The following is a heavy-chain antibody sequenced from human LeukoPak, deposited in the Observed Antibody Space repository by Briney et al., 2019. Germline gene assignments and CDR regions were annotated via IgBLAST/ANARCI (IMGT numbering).Heavy chain of an antibody. Sequence: SETLSLTRTVSGGSINSYYWSWIRQPPGKGLEWIGYIYYSGSPNYNPSLKSRVTISLNTSKNQFSLELISVTAADTAVYYCASVRRGFGESSKYYAYYYMGVWGKGTTVTISS. CDR2: IYYSGSP. CDR3: ASVRRGFGESSKYYAYYYMGV. V-gene: IGHV4-59*08. J-gene: IGHJ6*03. D-gene: IGHD3-10*01. CDR1: GGSINSYY.